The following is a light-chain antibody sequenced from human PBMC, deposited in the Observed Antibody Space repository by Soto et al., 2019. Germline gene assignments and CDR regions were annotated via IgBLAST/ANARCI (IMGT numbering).Light chain of an antibody. CDR2: VTRDGSH. J-gene: IGLJ3*02. CDR1: SGHSEYA. CDR3: QTWGAGFRV. Sequence: QSVLTQSPSASASLGASGKFTCTLSSGHSEYAIAWHQQQPEKGPRFLMKVTRDGSHLKGDGISDRVSGSSSGAERYLTISSLQSEDEADYYCQTWGAGFRVFGGGTKVTVL. V-gene: IGLV4-69*01.